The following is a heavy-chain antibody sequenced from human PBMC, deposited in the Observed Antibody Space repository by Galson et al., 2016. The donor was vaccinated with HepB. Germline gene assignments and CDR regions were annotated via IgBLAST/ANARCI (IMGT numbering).Heavy chain of an antibody. Sequence: SLRLSCAASGFIFSSHGMHWVRQAPGKGLEWVAVVWYDGNNKYYEDSVKGRFTISRDNSKNTLFLQMNSLRAEDTAVYYCARGRLTVVRGVIIGMDVWGQGTTLTVSS. CDR1: GFIFSSHG. CDR2: VWYDGNNK. J-gene: IGHJ6*02. V-gene: IGHV3-33*01. D-gene: IGHD3-10*01. CDR3: ARGRLTVVRGVIIGMDV.